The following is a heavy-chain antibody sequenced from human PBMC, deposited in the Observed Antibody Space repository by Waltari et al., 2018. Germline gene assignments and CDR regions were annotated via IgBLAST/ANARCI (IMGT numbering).Heavy chain of an antibody. CDR3: ARDPCISTSCYYFDP. CDR1: GYTFIDYH. V-gene: IGHV1-2*02. Sequence: QVQLVQSGAEVKKPGASVKVSCKASGYTFIDYHLHWVRQAPGQGLEWMGYINPKSGGTNYAQSFQGRVSMTRDTSINTAYMELSRLRSDDTAVYYCARDPCISTSCYYFDPWGQGSLVTVSS. CDR2: INPKSGGT. D-gene: IGHD2-2*01. J-gene: IGHJ5*02.